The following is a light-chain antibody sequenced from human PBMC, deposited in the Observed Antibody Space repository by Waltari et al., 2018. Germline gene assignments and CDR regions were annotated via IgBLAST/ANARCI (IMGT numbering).Light chain of an antibody. Sequence: VLTQSPGTLSLSPGERGTLSCRASQRLTKNYLAWDQQQPGQAHRLLIYGASSRAPGIPDRFSGSGSGTNFTLTISRLEPEDFAMYYCQQYGSSVMYTFGQGTKLEIK. J-gene: IGKJ2*01. V-gene: IGKV3-20*01. CDR2: GAS. CDR1: QRLTKNY. CDR3: QQYGSSVMYT.